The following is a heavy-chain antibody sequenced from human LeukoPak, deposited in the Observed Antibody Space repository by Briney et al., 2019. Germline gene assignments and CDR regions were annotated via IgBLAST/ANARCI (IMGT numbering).Heavy chain of an antibody. CDR3: AREDPRTKVPEGMDV. Sequence: SETLSLTCTVSGGSISYYYWSWIRQPPGKGLEWIGYIYYSGTTNYNPSLKSRVTISVDTSKNQFSLKLNSVTAADTAVYYCAREDPRTKVPEGMDVWGQGTTVTVSS. V-gene: IGHV4-59*01. CDR1: GGSISYYY. CDR2: IYYSGTT. D-gene: IGHD4/OR15-4a*01. J-gene: IGHJ6*02.